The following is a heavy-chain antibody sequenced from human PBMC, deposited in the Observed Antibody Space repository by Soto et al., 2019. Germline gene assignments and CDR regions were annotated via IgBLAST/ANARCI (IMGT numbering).Heavy chain of an antibody. Sequence: GGSLRLSCAASGFTFSSYSMNWVRQAPGKGLEWVSSISSSSSYIYYADSVKGRFTISRDNAKNSLYLQMNSLRAEDTAVYYCATLDIEYSSSNWFDPWGQGTLVTVSS. CDR2: ISSSSSYI. V-gene: IGHV3-21*01. CDR3: ATLDIEYSSSNWFDP. CDR1: GFTFSSYS. J-gene: IGHJ5*02. D-gene: IGHD6-6*01.